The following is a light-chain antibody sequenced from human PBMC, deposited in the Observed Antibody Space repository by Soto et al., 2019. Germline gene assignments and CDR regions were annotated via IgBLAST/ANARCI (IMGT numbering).Light chain of an antibody. Sequence: EVVLTQSQGTLSLSPGQRATLSCMASQRLSASDIAWYQQKPGQAPKFLIYGVSSRATGIPDRFSGSGSETDFTLTISRLEPEDFAVYYCQQYDSSPITFGQGRRLEIK. CDR1: QRLSASD. J-gene: IGKJ5*01. CDR2: GVS. CDR3: QQYDSSPIT. V-gene: IGKV3-20*01.